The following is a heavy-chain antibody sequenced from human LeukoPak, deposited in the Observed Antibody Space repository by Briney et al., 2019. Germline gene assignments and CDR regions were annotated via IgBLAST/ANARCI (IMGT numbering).Heavy chain of an antibody. D-gene: IGHD4-23*01. J-gene: IGHJ4*02. V-gene: IGHV3-48*03. CDR1: GFTFSSYE. CDR3: ARDEYGGNNDY. CDR2: ISSSGSTI. Sequence: SGGSLRLSCAASGFTFSSYEMNWVRQAPGKGLEWVSYISSSGSTIYYADSVKGRFTISRDNAKNSLYLQMNSLRAEDTAVYYCARDEYGGNNDYWGQGTLVTVSS.